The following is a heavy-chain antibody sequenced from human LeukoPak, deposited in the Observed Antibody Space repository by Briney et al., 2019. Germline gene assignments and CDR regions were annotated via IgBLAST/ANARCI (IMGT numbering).Heavy chain of an antibody. CDR2: INSDGSTT. J-gene: IGHJ4*02. Sequence: GGSLRLSCAASGFTFSSYWMHWVRQAPGKGLVWVSRINSDGSTTGYADSVKGRFTISRDNTKNTLYLQMNSLRAEDTAVYYCAGERGDQTDYWGQGTRVTVSS. D-gene: IGHD3-16*01. V-gene: IGHV3-74*01. CDR1: GFTFSSYW. CDR3: AGERGDQTDY.